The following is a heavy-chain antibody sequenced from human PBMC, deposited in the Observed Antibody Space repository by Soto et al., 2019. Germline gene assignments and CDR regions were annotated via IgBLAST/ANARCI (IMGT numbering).Heavy chain of an antibody. J-gene: IGHJ5*02. Sequence: PSATLSLTCAVSGASITSDGYSWSWIRQSPGKGLEWIGYIFHSGSTQYNPSLRGRVTISVDRSKIQFPLRLNSVTAADTAVYYCARDPSHWFDPWGQGALVTVSS. CDR1: GASITSDGYS. CDR2: IFHSGST. V-gene: IGHV4-30-2*06. CDR3: ARDPSHWFDP.